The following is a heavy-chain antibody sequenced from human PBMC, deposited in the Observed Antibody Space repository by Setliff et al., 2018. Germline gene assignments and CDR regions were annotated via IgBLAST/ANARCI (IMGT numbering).Heavy chain of an antibody. CDR2: IYIGGSA. Sequence: SETLSLTCTVSGGSISSYYWSWIRQPDGKGLEWIGHIYIGGSANYNPSLKRRVTMSIGTSKNQFSLKLNSVTAADMAVYYCAREQWLDPPGYYYMDVWAKGTTVTVS. CDR1: GGSISSYY. V-gene: IGHV4-4*07. D-gene: IGHD6-19*01. CDR3: AREQWLDPPGYYYMDV. J-gene: IGHJ6*03.